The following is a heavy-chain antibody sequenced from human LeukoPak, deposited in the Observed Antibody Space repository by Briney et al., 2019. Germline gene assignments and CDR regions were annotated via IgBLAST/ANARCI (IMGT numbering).Heavy chain of an antibody. CDR1: GFTSGFTFGDYA. J-gene: IGHJ4*02. CDR3: TRTYYDSSGYLFDY. Sequence: SLRLSCTASGFTSGFTFGDYAMSWVRQAPGKGLEWVGFIRTKAYGGTTEYAASVKGRFTISRDGSKSIAYLQMNSLKTKDTAVYYCTRTYYDSSGYLFDYWGQGTLVTVST. V-gene: IGHV3-49*04. CDR2: IRTKAYGGTT. D-gene: IGHD3-22*01.